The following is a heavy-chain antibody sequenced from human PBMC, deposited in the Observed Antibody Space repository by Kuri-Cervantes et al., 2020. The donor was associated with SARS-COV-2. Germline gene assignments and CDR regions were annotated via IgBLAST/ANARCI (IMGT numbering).Heavy chain of an antibody. D-gene: IGHD3-10*01. CDR3: ARRGLEGK. CDR2: INPNNGGT. V-gene: IGHV1-2*02. J-gene: IGHJ4*02. Sequence: ASVKVSCKASGYNFTGYYIHWVRQAPGEGLEWMGWINPNNGGTKSAQKFQDRVTMTRDTSINTAFLELIRLTSDDTAVYYCARRGLEGKWGQGTLVTDSS. CDR1: GYNFTGYY.